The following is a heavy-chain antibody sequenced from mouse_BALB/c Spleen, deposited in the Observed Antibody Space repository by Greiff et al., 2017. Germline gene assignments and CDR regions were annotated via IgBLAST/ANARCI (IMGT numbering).Heavy chain of an antibody. CDR1: GFSLTSYG. CDR2: IWAGGST. V-gene: IGHV2-9*02. J-gene: IGHJ4*01. Sequence: VKLQESGPGLVAPSQSLSITCTVSGFSLTSYGVHWVRQPPGKGLEWLGVIWAGGSTNYNSALMSRLSISKDNSKSQVFLKMNSLQTDDTAMYYCARDNYGSSYGAMDYWGQGTSVTVSS. CDR3: ARDNYGSSYGAMDY. D-gene: IGHD1-1*01.